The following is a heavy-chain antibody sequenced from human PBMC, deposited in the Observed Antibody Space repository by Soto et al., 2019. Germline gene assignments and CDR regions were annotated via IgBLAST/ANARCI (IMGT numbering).Heavy chain of an antibody. CDR2: ISYDGSNK. V-gene: IGHV3-30*03. CDR3: ATDRLQVLAAAGHKYYYYGMDV. CDR1: GFTFSSYG. D-gene: IGHD6-13*01. Sequence: QVQLVESGGGVVQPGRSLRLSCAASGFTFSSYGMHWVRQAPGKGLEWVAVISYDGSNKYYADSVKGRFTISSDNSKNALYLQMKSLRDADTAVYYCATDRLQVLAAAGHKYYYYGMDVWGQGTTVTVSS. J-gene: IGHJ6*02.